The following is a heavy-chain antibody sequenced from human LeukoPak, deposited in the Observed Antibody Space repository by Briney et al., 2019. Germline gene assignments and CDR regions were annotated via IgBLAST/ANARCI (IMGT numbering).Heavy chain of an antibody. CDR3: VRDNDSIFDN. V-gene: IGHV3-74*01. CDR2: INSDGSST. J-gene: IGHJ4*02. CDR1: GFTFSSYW. D-gene: IGHD2/OR15-2a*01. Sequence: PGGSLRLSCAASGFTFSSYWMHWVRQAPGKGLVWVSRINSDGSSTRYADSEKGRFTISRDNAKNTLYLQMNSLRAEDTAVYHCVRDNDSIFDNWGQGTLVTVSS.